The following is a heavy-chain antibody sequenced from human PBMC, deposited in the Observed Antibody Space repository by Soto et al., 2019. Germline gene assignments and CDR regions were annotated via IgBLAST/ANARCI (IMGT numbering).Heavy chain of an antibody. V-gene: IGHV4-59*08. Sequence: SETLSLTCTVSGGSISSYCWSWIRQPPGKGLEWIGYIYYSGSTNYNPSLKSRVTISVDTSKNQFSLKLSSVTAADTAVYYCARRYSSAFDIWGQGTMVTV. CDR2: IYYSGST. D-gene: IGHD6-13*01. CDR1: GGSISSYC. J-gene: IGHJ3*02. CDR3: ARRYSSAFDI.